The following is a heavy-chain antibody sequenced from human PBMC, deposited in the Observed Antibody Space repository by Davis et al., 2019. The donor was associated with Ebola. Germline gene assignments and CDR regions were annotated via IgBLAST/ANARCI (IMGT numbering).Heavy chain of an antibody. CDR1: GGSFSGYY. Sequence: PGGSLRLSCAVYGGSFSGYYWSWIRQPPGKGLEWIGEINHSGSTNYNPSLKSRVTISVDTSKNQFSLKLSSVTAADTAVYYCARESGGEVSSWGQGTLVTVSS. CDR3: ARESGGEVSS. J-gene: IGHJ4*02. V-gene: IGHV4-34*01. CDR2: INHSGST. D-gene: IGHD5/OR15-5a*01.